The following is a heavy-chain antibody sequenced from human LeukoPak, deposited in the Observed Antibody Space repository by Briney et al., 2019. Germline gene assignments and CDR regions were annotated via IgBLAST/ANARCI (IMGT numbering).Heavy chain of an antibody. Sequence: SQTLSLTCTVSGGSISSGDYYWSWIRQPPGKGLEWIGYIYYSGSTYYNPSLKSRVTISVDTSKNQFSLKLTSVTAADTAVYYCARGRGAYCTNGACPHDYYHGMDVWGQGTTVTVSS. V-gene: IGHV4-30-4*01. CDR2: IYYSGST. CDR1: GGSISSGDYY. CDR3: ARGRGAYCTNGACPHDYYHGMDV. D-gene: IGHD2-8*01. J-gene: IGHJ6*02.